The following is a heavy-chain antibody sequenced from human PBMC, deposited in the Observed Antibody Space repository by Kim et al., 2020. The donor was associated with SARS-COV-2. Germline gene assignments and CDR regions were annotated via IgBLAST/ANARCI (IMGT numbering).Heavy chain of an antibody. D-gene: IGHD3-3*02. CDR1: GGSFSGYY. Sequence: SETLSLTCAVYGGSFSGYYWSWIRQPPGKGLEWIGEINHSGSTNYNPSLKSRVTISVDTSKNQFSLKLSSVTAADTAVYYCARGRAFLESKAKGTSSYYYMDVWGKGTPVTVSS. CDR2: INHSGST. J-gene: IGHJ6*03. CDR3: ARGRAFLESKAKGTSSYYYMDV. V-gene: IGHV4-34*01.